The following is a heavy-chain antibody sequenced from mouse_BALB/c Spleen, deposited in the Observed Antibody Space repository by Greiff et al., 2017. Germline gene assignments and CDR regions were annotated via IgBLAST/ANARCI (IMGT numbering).Heavy chain of an antibody. Sequence: VQLQQSGAELARPGASVKLSCKASGYTFTSYWMQWVKQRPGQGLEWIGAIYPGDGDTRYTQKFKGKATLTADKSSSTAYMQLSSLASEDSAVYYCASPLYYGSSLFAYWGQGTLVTVSA. CDR3: ASPLYYGSSLFAY. D-gene: IGHD1-1*01. J-gene: IGHJ3*01. CDR2: IYPGDGDT. V-gene: IGHV1-87*01. CDR1: GYTFTSYW.